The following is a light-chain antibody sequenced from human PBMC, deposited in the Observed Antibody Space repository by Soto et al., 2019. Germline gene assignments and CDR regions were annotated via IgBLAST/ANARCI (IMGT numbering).Light chain of an antibody. J-gene: IGLJ1*01. CDR1: SYNIGAGYD. V-gene: IGLV1-40*01. CDR3: QSYDSSLSGYV. CDR2: GNS. Sequence: QSVLTQPPSVSGAPGQRVTISCTGSSYNIGAGYDVHWYQQLPGTAPKLLIYGNSNRPSGVPVRFSGSKSGTSASLAITGLQAEDEAEYYCQSYDSSLSGYVFGTGTKLTVL.